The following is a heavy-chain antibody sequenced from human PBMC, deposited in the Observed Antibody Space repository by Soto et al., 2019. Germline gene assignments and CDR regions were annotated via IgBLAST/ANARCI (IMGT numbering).Heavy chain of an antibody. CDR1: GGSFSGYY. J-gene: IGHJ6*02. D-gene: IGHD3-22*01. CDR2: INHSGST. CDR3: AREHYYDSSGYGYYYYGMDV. Sequence: SETLSLTCAVYGGSFSGYYWSWIRQPPGKGLEWIGEINHSGSTNYNPSLKSRVTISVDTSKNQFSLKLSSVTAADTAVYYCAREHYYDSSGYGYYYYGMDVWGQGTTVT. V-gene: IGHV4-34*01.